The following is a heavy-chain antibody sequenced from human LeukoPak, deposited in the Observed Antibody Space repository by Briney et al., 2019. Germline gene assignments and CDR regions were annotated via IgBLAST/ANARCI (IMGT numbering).Heavy chain of an antibody. CDR2: ISGSGGST. V-gene: IGHV3-23*01. CDR1: GFTFSSYG. D-gene: IGHD2-2*01. Sequence: GGSLRLSCAASGFTFSSYGMSWVRQAPGKGLEWVSAISGSGGSTYYADSVKGRFTISRDNSKNTLYLQMNSLRAEDTAVYYCAKDKIVVVPEAIDYWGQGTLVTVSS. CDR3: AKDKIVVVPEAIDY. J-gene: IGHJ4*02.